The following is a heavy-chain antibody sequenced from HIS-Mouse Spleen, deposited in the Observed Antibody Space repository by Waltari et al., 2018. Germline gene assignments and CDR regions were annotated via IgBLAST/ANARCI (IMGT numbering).Heavy chain of an antibody. Sequence: QVQLVQSGAEVKKPGASVKVSCKASGYTFTGYYMPWVRQAPCQGLEWMGWINPNSGGTNYAQKFQGRVTMTRDTSISTAYMELSRLRSDDTAVYYCARDPDYDFWSGSNYFDYWGQGTLVTVSS. D-gene: IGHD3-3*01. J-gene: IGHJ4*02. CDR3: ARDPDYDFWSGSNYFDY. V-gene: IGHV1-2*02. CDR1: GYTFTGYY. CDR2: INPNSGGT.